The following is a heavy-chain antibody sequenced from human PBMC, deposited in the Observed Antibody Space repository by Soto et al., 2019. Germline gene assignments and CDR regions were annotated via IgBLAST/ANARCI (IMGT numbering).Heavy chain of an antibody. V-gene: IGHV1-69*01. Sequence: QVQLVQSGAEVKKPGSSVKVSCKASGGTFSSYAISWVRQAPGQGLEWMGGIIPIFGTANYAQKFQGRVTITADESTSTAYMELGSLSSEDTAVYYCALPMVRDYYYYGMDVWGQGSRVTVSS. D-gene: IGHD3-10*01. CDR2: IIPIFGTA. CDR3: ALPMVRDYYYYGMDV. J-gene: IGHJ6*02. CDR1: GGTFSSYA.